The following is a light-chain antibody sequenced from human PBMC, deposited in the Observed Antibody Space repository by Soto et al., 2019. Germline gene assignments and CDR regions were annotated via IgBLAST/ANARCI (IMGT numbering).Light chain of an antibody. CDR1: QTISSNY. Sequence: QSPGTRSLSPGERAILSCRASQTISSNYLAWYQQKPGQAPRLLIYGASGRATGIPDRFSGSGSGTDFTLTISRLEPEDFAVHYCQQYSSLLITFGQGTRLEIK. V-gene: IGKV3-20*01. CDR2: GAS. J-gene: IGKJ5*01. CDR3: QQYSSLLIT.